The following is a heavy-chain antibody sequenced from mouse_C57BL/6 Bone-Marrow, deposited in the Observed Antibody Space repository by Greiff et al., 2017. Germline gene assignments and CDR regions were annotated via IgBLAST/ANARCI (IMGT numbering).Heavy chain of an antibody. CDR3: ALYSFYYAMDY. Sequence: DVKLQESGPVLVKPGASVKMSCKASGYTFTDYYMNWVKQSHGKSLEWIGVINPYNGGTSYNQKFKGKATLTVDKCSSTAYMELNSLTSEDSAVYYCALYSFYYAMDYWGQGTSVTVSS. D-gene: IGHD2-1*01. V-gene: IGHV1-19*01. CDR2: INPYNGGT. J-gene: IGHJ4*01. CDR1: GYTFTDYY.